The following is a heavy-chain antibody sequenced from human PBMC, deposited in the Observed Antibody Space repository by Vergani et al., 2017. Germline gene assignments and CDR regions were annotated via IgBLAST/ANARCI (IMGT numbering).Heavy chain of an antibody. D-gene: IGHD4-17*01. J-gene: IGHJ4*02. CDR2: IGYDGRIK. Sequence: QVQLVETGGGVVQPGGSLRLYCATSGFSFNTYGAHWVRQAPGKGLEWVAFIGYDGRIKYNVDPVKGRFTISRDTSKKTLSLQMRSLRADDTAVYYCAKDGRENSDYGYFDYWGQGTLVTVS. CDR3: AKDGRENSDYGYFDY. V-gene: IGHV3-30*02. CDR1: GFSFNTYG.